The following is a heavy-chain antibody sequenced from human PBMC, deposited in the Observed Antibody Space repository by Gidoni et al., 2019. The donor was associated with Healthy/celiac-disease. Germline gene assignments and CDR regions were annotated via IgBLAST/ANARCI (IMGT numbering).Heavy chain of an antibody. CDR2: ISSSSSYI. D-gene: IGHD3-16*01. CDR1: GFTVRSYS. CDR3: ARDRYLGWFDP. Sequence: EVQRVASGGGLDKPGGWLRLSCAAYGFTVRSYSMNWVRQDPGKGLEWVSSISSSSSYIYYADSVKGRFTISRDNAKNSLYLQMNSLRAEDTAVYYCARDRYLGWFDPWGQGTLVTVSS. V-gene: IGHV3-21*01. J-gene: IGHJ5*02.